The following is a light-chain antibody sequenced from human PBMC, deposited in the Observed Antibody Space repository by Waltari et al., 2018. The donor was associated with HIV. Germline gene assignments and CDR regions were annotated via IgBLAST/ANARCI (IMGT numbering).Light chain of an antibody. CDR3: QQYGSSPYT. J-gene: IGKJ2*01. CDR2: GVS. Sequence: IVLTQSPGTLSLSPGERATLSCRARQRVSSSYLDWYQQKPGQSPRLFIYGVSSRATGVPDRFSGSGSGTDFTLTISRLEPEDFAVYYCQQYGSSPYTFGQGTKLEIK. V-gene: IGKV3-20*01. CDR1: QRVSSSY.